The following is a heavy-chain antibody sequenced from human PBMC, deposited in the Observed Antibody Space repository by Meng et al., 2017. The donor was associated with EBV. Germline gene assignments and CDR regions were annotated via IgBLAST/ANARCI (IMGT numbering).Heavy chain of an antibody. J-gene: IGHJ4*02. CDR2: INVGVGYT. D-gene: IGHD2-21*01. Sequence: QVHVVQSGAEVKNPGASVKVSCKASGYAFTSYIFHWVRQAPGQRLEWMGWINVGVGYTKYSQKFQGRVTISSDTSATTGYMELSSLRSEDTAVYYCVRGPPVGVPGPGDYWGQGTLVTVSS. V-gene: IGHV1-3*01. CDR3: VRGPPVGVPGPGDY. CDR1: GYAFTSYI.